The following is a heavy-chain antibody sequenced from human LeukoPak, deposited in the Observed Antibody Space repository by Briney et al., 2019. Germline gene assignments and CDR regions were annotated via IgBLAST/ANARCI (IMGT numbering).Heavy chain of an antibody. CDR1: GGSISSGDYY. V-gene: IGHV4-30-4*01. CDR2: IYYSGST. Sequence: PSETLSLTCTVSGGSISSGDYYWSSIRQPPGKGLEWIGYIYYSGSTYYNPSLKRRVTISVDTSKNQFSLKLSSVTAADTAVYYCARDYGGNSEYFQHWGQGTLVTVSS. J-gene: IGHJ1*01. CDR3: ARDYGGNSEYFQH. D-gene: IGHD4-23*01.